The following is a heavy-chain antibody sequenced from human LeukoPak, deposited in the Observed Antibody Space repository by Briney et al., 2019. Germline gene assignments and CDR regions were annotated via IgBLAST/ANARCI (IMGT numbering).Heavy chain of an antibody. Sequence: SETLSLTCTVSGGSISSGDYYWSWIRQPPGKGLEWIGYIYYSGSTYYNPSLKSRVTISVDTSKNQFSLKLSSVTAADTAVYYCARAGSPFGWFDPWGQGTLVTVSS. CDR3: ARAGSPFGWFDP. V-gene: IGHV4-30-4*02. J-gene: IGHJ5*02. D-gene: IGHD3-16*01. CDR1: GGSISSGDYY. CDR2: IYYSGST.